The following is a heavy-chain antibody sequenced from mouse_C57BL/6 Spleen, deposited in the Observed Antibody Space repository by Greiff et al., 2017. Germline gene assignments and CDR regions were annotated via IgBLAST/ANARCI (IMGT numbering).Heavy chain of an antibody. D-gene: IGHD2-2*01. V-gene: IGHV1-53*01. CDR2: INPSNGGT. CDR1: GYTFTSYW. J-gene: IGHJ4*01. Sequence: VQLQQPGTELVKPGASVKLSCKASGYTFTSYWMHWVKQRPGQGLEWIGNINPSNGGTNYNEKFKSKATLTVDKSSSTAYMQLSSLTSEDSAVYYCARSTRVTTKAMDDWGQGTSVTVSS. CDR3: ARSTRVTTKAMDD.